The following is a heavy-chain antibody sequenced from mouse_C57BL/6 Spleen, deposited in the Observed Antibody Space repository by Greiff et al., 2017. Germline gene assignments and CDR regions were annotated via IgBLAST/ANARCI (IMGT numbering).Heavy chain of an antibody. J-gene: IGHJ4*01. CDR1: GYSFTGYF. CDR3: AREMIDYGYGYAMDY. CDR2: INPYNGDT. Sequence: EVQLQQSGPELVKPGDSVKISCKASGYSFTGYFMNWVMQSHGKSLEWIGRINPYNGDTFYNQKFKGKATLTVDKSASTAHMELRSLTSEDSAVYYCAREMIDYGYGYAMDYWGQGTSVTVSS. V-gene: IGHV1-20*01. D-gene: IGHD2-2*01.